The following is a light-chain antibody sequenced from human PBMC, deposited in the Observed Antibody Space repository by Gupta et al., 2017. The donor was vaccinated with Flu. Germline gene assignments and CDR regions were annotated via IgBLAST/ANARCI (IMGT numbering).Light chain of an antibody. CDR2: DTY. V-gene: IGKV3-11*01. Sequence: ALTQSPATLSLSLGDRATLTCRASQPIVFYLAWYQQRPGQAPRLLNYDTYNRATGTPARISGRGAGTYFTLTVSSLEPEDFAVYYCQQRNSWPRNFGQGTRLEL. J-gene: IGKJ2*01. CDR1: QPIVFY. CDR3: QQRNSWPRN.